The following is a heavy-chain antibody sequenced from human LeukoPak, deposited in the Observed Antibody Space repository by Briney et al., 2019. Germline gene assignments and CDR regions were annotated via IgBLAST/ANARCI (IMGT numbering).Heavy chain of an antibody. V-gene: IGHV3-21*01. D-gene: IGHD5-24*01. CDR1: GFTFSSYS. CDR3: ARDPRDGYNID. J-gene: IGHJ4*02. CDR2: ISSSSSYI. Sequence: PGGSLRLSCAAPGFTFSSYSMNWVRQAPGKGLEWVSSISSSSSYIYYADSVKGRFTISRDNAKNSLYLQMNSLRAEDTAVYYCARDPRDGYNIDWGQGTLVTVSS.